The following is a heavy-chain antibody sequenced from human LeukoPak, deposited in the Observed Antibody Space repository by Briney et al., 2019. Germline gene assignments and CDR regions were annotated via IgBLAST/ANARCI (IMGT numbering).Heavy chain of an antibody. CDR2: IYYSGST. CDR1: GGSISSGGYY. V-gene: IGHV4-31*03. J-gene: IGHJ5*02. CDR3: ARDTFYDILTGSSGWFDP. D-gene: IGHD3-9*01. Sequence: SQTLSLTCTVSGGSISSGGYYWSWIRQHPGKGLEWIGYIYYSGSTYYNPSLKSRVTISVDTSKNQFPLKLSSVTAADTAVYYCARDTFYDILTGSSGWFDPWGQGTLVTVSS.